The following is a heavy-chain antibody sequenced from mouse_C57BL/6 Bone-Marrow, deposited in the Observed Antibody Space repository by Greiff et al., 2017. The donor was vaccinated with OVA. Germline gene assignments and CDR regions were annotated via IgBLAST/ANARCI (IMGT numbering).Heavy chain of an antibody. J-gene: IGHJ3*01. D-gene: IGHD2-1*01. Sequence: QVQLKESGPELVKPGASVKISCKASGYAFSSSWMNWVKQRPGKGLEWIGRIYPGDGDTNYNGKFKGKATLTADKSSSTAYMQLSSLTSEDSAVYFCVYGNYGRFAYWGQGTLVTVSA. CDR3: VYGNYGRFAY. CDR1: GYAFSSSW. CDR2: IYPGDGDT. V-gene: IGHV1-82*01.